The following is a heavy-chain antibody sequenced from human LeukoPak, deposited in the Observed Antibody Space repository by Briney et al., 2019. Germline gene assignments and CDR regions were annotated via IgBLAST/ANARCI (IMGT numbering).Heavy chain of an antibody. Sequence: PSETLSLTCTVSGGSIISSSYYWGWIRQPPGKGLEWIGSIYYSGNTYYNPSLKSRVTISADTSNNQFYLKLRSVTAADTAVYYCARLRSGLRPPDYWGQGTLVTVSS. CDR3: ARLRSGLRPPDY. D-gene: IGHD3-3*01. CDR1: GGSIISSSYY. V-gene: IGHV4-39*01. CDR2: IYYSGNT. J-gene: IGHJ4*02.